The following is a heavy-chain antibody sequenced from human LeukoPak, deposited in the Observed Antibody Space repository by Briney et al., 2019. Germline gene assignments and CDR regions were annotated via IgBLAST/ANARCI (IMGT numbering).Heavy chain of an antibody. V-gene: IGHV3-30*03. CDR1: GFTFSSYG. CDR2: ISYDGSNK. J-gene: IGHJ6*02. CDR3: ASAPGRMDV. Sequence: GGSLRLSCAASGFTFSSYGMHWVRQAPGKGLEWVAVISYDGSNKYYADSVKGRFTISRDNSKNTLHLQMNSLRAEDTAMYYCASAPGRMDVWGQGTTVTVSS.